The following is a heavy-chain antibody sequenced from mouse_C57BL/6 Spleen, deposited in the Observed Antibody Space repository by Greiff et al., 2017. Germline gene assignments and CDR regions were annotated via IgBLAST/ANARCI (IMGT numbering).Heavy chain of an antibody. CDR2: INPSTGGT. D-gene: IGHD1-1*01. CDR1: GYSFTGYY. CDR3: AKKYYGSSPFDV. J-gene: IGHJ1*03. V-gene: IGHV1-42*01. Sequence: EVKLMESGPELVKPGASVKISCKASGYSFTGYYMNWVKQSPEKSLEWIGEINPSTGGTTYNQKFKAKATLTVDKSSSTAYMQLKSLTSEDSAVYYCAKKYYGSSPFDVWGTGTTVTVSS.